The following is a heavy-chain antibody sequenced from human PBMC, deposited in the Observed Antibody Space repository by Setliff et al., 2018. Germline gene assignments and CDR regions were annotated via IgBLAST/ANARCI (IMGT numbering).Heavy chain of an antibody. CDR1: GDSISSRRSY. D-gene: IGHD6-19*01. J-gene: IGHJ4*02. CDR2: IYTSWST. Sequence: CTVSGDSISSRRSYWGWFRQPAGKGLEWIGQIYTSWSTNYNPSLKSRVTISVDTSKNQFSLKLSSVTAADTAVYYGARGRAGHSGHWGQGTLVTVSS. CDR3: ARGRAGHSGH. V-gene: IGHV4-61*09.